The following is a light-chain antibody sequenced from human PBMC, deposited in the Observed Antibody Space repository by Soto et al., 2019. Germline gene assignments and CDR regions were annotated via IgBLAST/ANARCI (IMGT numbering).Light chain of an antibody. CDR1: QSVSSSY. CDR3: QQYGSSPYT. J-gene: IGKJ2*01. V-gene: IGKV3-20*01. Sequence: EIVLTQSPGTLSLSPGDRATLSCRASQSVSSSYLAWYQQKPGQAPRLHIYGASSRATGIPDRFSGSGSGTDFTLTISRLEPEDFAVYYCQQYGSSPYTFGQGTKLEIK. CDR2: GAS.